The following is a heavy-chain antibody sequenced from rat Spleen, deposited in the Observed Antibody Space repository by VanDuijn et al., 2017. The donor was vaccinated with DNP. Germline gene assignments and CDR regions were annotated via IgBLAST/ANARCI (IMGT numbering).Heavy chain of an antibody. J-gene: IGHJ3*01. CDR1: GFTFSSFP. CDR2: ISDDGITT. Sequence: EVQLVESGGGLVQPGRSLKLSCAASGFTFSSFPMAWVRQAPKKGLEWVASISDDGITTYYRDFVKGRFTISRDNAKSTLYLQMDSLRSEDTATYYCTRAEGTGFPYWGQGTLVSVSS. V-gene: IGHV5-7*01. D-gene: IGHD1-11*01. CDR3: TRAEGTGFPY.